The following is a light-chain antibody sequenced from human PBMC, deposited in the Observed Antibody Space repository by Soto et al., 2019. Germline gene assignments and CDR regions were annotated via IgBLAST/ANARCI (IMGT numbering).Light chain of an antibody. CDR3: QSYDTSLSGSYV. V-gene: IGLV1-40*01. J-gene: IGLJ1*01. CDR1: SSNIGAGYD. CDR2: GNI. Sequence: QSVLTQPPSVSWAPGQRVTISCTGSSSNIGAGYDVHWYQQFPGTAPKLLIYGNINRPSGVPDRFSGSKSGTSASLAITGLQAEDEADYYCQSYDTSLSGSYVFGTGTKLTVL.